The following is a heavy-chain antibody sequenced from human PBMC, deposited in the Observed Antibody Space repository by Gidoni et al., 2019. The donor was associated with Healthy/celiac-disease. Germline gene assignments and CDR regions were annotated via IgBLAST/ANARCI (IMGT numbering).Heavy chain of an antibody. V-gene: IGHV3-11*01. CDR3: AKHRMVRGVMIECAFDI. D-gene: IGHD3-10*01. Sequence: QVQLVESGGGLVKPGGSLRLSGAAAGLTFSDYYMFWIRQAPGKGLEWVSYISSSGSTIYYANSVKGRFTISRDNAKNSLYLQMNSLRAEDTAVYYCAKHRMVRGVMIECAFDIWGQGTMVTVSS. CDR2: ISSSGSTI. CDR1: GLTFSDYY. J-gene: IGHJ3*02.